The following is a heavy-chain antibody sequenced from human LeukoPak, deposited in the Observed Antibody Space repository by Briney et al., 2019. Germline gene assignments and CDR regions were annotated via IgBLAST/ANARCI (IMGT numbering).Heavy chain of an antibody. D-gene: IGHD6-25*01. Sequence: SETLSLTCAVYGGSFSGHYWSWIRQPPGKGLEWIGEINHSGSTNYNPSLMSRVIISVDTSKNQFSLNLSSVTAADTAVYYCTRAPDMSGWTRCGMDVWGQGTAVTVSS. J-gene: IGHJ6*02. CDR2: INHSGST. V-gene: IGHV4-34*01. CDR3: TRAPDMSGWTRCGMDV. CDR1: GGSFSGHY.